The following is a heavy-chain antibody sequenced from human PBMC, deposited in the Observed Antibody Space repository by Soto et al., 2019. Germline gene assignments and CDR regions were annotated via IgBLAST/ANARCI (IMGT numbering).Heavy chain of an antibody. CDR1: GASVTSSTYY. Sequence: QLQLQESGPGLVKPSETLSLTCTVSGASVTSSTYYWGWIRQPPRKGLEWIGSIYYSGSTYYNPSLRSRVTISVDTSTNQVSLKLTSVTAADTAVYYCANDYGDYKSYYGMDVWGQGTTVTVSS. D-gene: IGHD4-17*01. V-gene: IGHV4-39*01. CDR2: IYYSGST. CDR3: ANDYGDYKSYYGMDV. J-gene: IGHJ6*02.